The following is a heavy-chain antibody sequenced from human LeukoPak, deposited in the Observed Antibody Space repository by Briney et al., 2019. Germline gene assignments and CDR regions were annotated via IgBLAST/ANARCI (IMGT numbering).Heavy chain of an antibody. Sequence: GSLRLSCVASGLTFTSSDFNWIRQPPGKGLEWLSTITSSGSNLYYADSVKGRFTTSRDDAKDSVYLQMESLRVEDTAIYYCARNFDSWGQGTLVTVSS. CDR1: GLTFTSSD. J-gene: IGHJ4*02. V-gene: IGHV3-48*03. CDR3: ARNFDS. CDR2: ITSSGSNL.